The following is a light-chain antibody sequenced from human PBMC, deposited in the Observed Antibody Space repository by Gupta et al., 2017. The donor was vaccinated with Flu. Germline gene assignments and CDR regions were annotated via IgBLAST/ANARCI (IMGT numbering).Light chain of an antibody. J-gene: IGKJ3*01. CDR1: QSVLYSSNNKNY. V-gene: IGKV4-1*01. CDR2: WAS. CDR3: KQYYSAPFT. Sequence: DIVMTQSPDSLAVSLGERPTINCKSSQSVLYSSNNKNYLAWYQQKPGQPTKLLIYWASTRESGVPDRFSGSGSGTDFTLTINSLQAEDVAVYYCKQYYSAPFTFGPGTKVDI.